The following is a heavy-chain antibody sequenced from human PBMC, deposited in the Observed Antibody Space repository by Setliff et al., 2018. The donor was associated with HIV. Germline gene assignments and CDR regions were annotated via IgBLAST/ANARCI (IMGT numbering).Heavy chain of an antibody. J-gene: IGHJ3*02. D-gene: IGHD6-13*01. CDR1: GFTFSSYW. V-gene: IGHV3-74*01. CDR3: ANEGAAGDDAFDI. Sequence: GGSLRLSCAASGFTFSSYWMHWVRQAPGKGLVWVSRINSDGSSTSYADSVKGRFTISRDNAKNTLYLQMNSLRAEDTAVYYCANEGAAGDDAFDIWGQGTMVTVSS. CDR2: INSDGSST.